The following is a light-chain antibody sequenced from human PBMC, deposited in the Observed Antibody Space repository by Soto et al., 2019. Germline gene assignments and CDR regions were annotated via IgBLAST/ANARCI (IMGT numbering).Light chain of an antibody. CDR1: QSVSNNY. CDR2: GAS. Sequence: EIVLTQSPGTLSLSPGERATLSCRASQSVSNNYLGWYQQKPGQAPRLLVYGASRRATGIPDRFSGSGSGTDFTLTISGLESEYFAVYYCQQYCNSLPWTFGQRTKVDI. J-gene: IGKJ1*01. CDR3: QQYCNSLPWT. V-gene: IGKV3-20*01.